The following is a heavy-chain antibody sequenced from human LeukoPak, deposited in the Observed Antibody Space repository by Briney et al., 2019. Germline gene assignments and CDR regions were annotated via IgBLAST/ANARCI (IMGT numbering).Heavy chain of an antibody. CDR3: ARVGYCSGGSCYSGTFDY. D-gene: IGHD2-15*01. Sequence: ASVKVSRKASGYTFTGYYMHWVRQAPGQGLEWMGWINPNSGGTNYAQKFQGRVTMTRDTSISTAYMELSRLRSDDTAVYYCARVGYCSGGSCYSGTFDYWGQGTLVTVSS. CDR2: INPNSGGT. V-gene: IGHV1-2*02. CDR1: GYTFTGYY. J-gene: IGHJ4*02.